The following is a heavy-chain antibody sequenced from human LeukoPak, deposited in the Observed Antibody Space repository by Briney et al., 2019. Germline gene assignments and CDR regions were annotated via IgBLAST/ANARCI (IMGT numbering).Heavy chain of an antibody. Sequence: ASVKVSCKASGYTFTSYGISWVRQAPGQGVEWMGWISAYNGNTNYAQKLQGRVTMTTDTSTSTAYMELRSLRSDDTAVYYCARDRGGGSGSYYFEGVVDYWGQGTLVTVSS. CDR1: GYTFTSYG. CDR3: ARDRGGGSGSYYFEGVVDY. D-gene: IGHD3-10*01. CDR2: ISAYNGNT. V-gene: IGHV1-18*01. J-gene: IGHJ4*02.